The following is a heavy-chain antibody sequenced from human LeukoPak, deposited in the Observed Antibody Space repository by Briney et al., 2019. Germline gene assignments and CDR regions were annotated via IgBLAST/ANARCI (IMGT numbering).Heavy chain of an antibody. CDR2: ISAYNGNT. V-gene: IGHV1-18*01. D-gene: IGHD4-17*01. CDR1: GYTFTSYG. J-gene: IGHJ6*03. Sequence: ASVKVSCKASGYTFTSYGISWVRQAPGQGLEWIGWISAYNGNTNYAQKLQGRVTMTTDTSTSTAYMELRSLRSDDTAVYYCARGVGDDYGIYYYYYMDVWGKGTTVTVSS. CDR3: ARGVGDDYGIYYYYYMDV.